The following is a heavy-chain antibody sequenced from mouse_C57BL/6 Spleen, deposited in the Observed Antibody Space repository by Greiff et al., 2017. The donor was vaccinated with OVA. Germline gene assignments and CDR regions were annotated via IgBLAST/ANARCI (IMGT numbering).Heavy chain of an antibody. Sequence: VQLQESGAELMKPGASVKLSCKATGYTFTGYWIEWVKQRPGHGLEWIGEILPGSGSTNYHEKFKGKATFTADTSSNTAYMQLSSLTTEDSAIYYCAREEGYGNNFAYWGQGTLVTVSA. CDR2: ILPGSGST. D-gene: IGHD2-1*01. CDR1: GYTFTGYW. J-gene: IGHJ3*01. V-gene: IGHV1-9*01. CDR3: AREEGYGNNFAY.